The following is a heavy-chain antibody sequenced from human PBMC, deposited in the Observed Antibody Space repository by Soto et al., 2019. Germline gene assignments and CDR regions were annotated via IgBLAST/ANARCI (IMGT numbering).Heavy chain of an antibody. J-gene: IGHJ4*02. CDR1: GYSISSSNW. Sequence: QVQLQESGPGLVKPSDTLSLTCAVSGYSISSSNWWGWIRQPPGKGLEWIGYIYYSGTTYYNPSLKSQVTMSVDTSKNQFCLKLTAVTAVDTAVYYCARREIQGPIDYWGQGNLVTVSS. V-gene: IGHV4-28*01. CDR2: IYYSGTT. CDR3: ARREIQGPIDY. D-gene: IGHD1-26*01.